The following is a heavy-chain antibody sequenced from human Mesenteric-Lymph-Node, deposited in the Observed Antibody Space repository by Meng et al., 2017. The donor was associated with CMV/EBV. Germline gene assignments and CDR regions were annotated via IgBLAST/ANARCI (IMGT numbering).Heavy chain of an antibody. Sequence: GGSLRLSCAASGFTFSSYGMHWVRQAPGKGLEWVAVIWYDGSNKYYADSVKGRFTISRDNSKNTLYLQMNSLRAEDTAVYYCAKETSRWGGWFDPWGQGTLVTVSS. CDR2: IWYDGSNK. V-gene: IGHV3-30*02. CDR1: GFTFSSYG. J-gene: IGHJ5*02. D-gene: IGHD6-13*01. CDR3: AKETSRWGGWFDP.